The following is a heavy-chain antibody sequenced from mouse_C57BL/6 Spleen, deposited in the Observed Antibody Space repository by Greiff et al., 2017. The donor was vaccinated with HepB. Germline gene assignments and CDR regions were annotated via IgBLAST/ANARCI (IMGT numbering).Heavy chain of an antibody. J-gene: IGHJ4*01. V-gene: IGHV1-52*01. D-gene: IGHD2-5*01. CDR2: IDPSDSET. CDR1: GYTFTSYW. CDR3: ARDYSNYSSAMDY. Sequence: QVQLQQPGAELVRPGSSVKLSCKASGYTFTSYWMHWVKQRPIQGLEWIGNIDPSDSETHYNQKFKDKATLTVDKSSSTAYIQLSSLTSEDSAVYYCARDYSNYSSAMDYWGQGTSVTVSS.